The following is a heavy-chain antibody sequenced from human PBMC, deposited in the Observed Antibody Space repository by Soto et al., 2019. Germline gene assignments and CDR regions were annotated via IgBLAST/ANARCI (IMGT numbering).Heavy chain of an antibody. Sequence: QITLKESGPTLVKPTQTLTLTCTFSGFSLSTSGVGVGWIRQPPGKALEWLALIYWDDDKRYSPSLKSRLTINKDTSKSQVVLTVTNMDPVDTATYYCAHLRFLEWCLDYWGQGTLVTVSS. V-gene: IGHV2-5*02. J-gene: IGHJ4*02. CDR2: IYWDDDK. CDR3: AHLRFLEWCLDY. D-gene: IGHD3-3*01. CDR1: GFSLSTSGVG.